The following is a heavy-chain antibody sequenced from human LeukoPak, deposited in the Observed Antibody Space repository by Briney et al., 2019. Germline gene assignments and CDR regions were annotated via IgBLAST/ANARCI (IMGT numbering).Heavy chain of an antibody. D-gene: IGHD3-22*01. CDR1: GFTFSSYS. CDR2: ISSSSSYI. V-gene: IGHV3-21*01. Sequence: GGSLRLSCAASGFTFSSYSMNWVRQAPGEGLEWVSSISSSSSYIYYADSVKGRFTISRDNAKNSLYLQMNSLRAEDTAVYYCARGVGLFIMDVWGKGTTVTVSS. CDR3: ARGVGLFIMDV. J-gene: IGHJ6*03.